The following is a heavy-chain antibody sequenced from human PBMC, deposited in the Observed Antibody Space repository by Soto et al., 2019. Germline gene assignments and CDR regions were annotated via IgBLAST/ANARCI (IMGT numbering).Heavy chain of an antibody. D-gene: IGHD4-17*01. CDR1: GYTVTGFD. Sequence: ASVKVSCKASGYTVTGFDIQWLRQAPGQGLEWMGWINPNSGGTSYAQKFQGRVTMTRDSSITTAYMELSSLRSDDTAVYFCARYFGEYAGHWRNGPLVTVSS. CDR3: ARYFGEYAGH. CDR2: INPNSGGT. V-gene: IGHV1-2*02. J-gene: IGHJ4*01.